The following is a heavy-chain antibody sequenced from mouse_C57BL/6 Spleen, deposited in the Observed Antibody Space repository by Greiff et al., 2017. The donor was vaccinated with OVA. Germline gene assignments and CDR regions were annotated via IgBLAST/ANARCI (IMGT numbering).Heavy chain of an antibody. V-gene: IGHV3-6*01. J-gene: IGHJ3*01. CDR1: GYSITSGYY. D-gene: IGHD2-1*01. Sequence: VQLQESGPGLVKPSQSLSLTCSVTGYSITSGYYWNWIRQFPGNKLEWMGYISYDGSNNYNPSLKNRISITRDTSKNQFFLKLNSVTTEDTATYYCARRYGNYAWFAYWGQGTLVTVSA. CDR2: ISYDGSN. CDR3: ARRYGNYAWFAY.